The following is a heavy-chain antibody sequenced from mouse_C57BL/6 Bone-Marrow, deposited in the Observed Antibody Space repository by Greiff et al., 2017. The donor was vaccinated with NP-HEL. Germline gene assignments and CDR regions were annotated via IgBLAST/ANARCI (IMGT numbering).Heavy chain of an antibody. CDR2: IDPSDSYT. CDR3: ARGSAFAY. V-gene: IGHV1-69*01. CDR1: GYTFTSYW. D-gene: IGHD1-1*01. J-gene: IGHJ3*01. Sequence: QVQLQQPGAELVMPGASVKLSCKASGYTFTSYWMHWVKQRPGQGLEWIGEIDPSDSYTNYNQKLKGKSTLTVDKSSSTAYMQLSSLTSEDSAVYYCARGSAFAYWGQGTLVTVSA.